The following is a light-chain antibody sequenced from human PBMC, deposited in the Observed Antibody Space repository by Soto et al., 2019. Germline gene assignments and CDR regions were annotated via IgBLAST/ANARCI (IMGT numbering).Light chain of an antibody. J-gene: IGKJ4*01. CDR1: QSVRSN. CDR3: QQYNIGPPLT. V-gene: IGKV3-15*01. CDR2: GAS. Sequence: EVELTQSPDILSVSPGETATLSCRASQSVRSNLAWYQQKPGQAPRLLIYGASTRATGIPARFSGSGSGREFTLTISSLQSEDFGLYYCQQYNIGPPLTFGGGTKVEIK.